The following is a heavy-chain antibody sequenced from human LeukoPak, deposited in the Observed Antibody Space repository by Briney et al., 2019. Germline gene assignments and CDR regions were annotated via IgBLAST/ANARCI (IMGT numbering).Heavy chain of an antibody. Sequence: SVKVSCKAFGGTFSDYALNWVRQAPGQGLEWMGVFIPILGTANSTQKFQDRVTVTADISTNTVYMELSSLRFEDTAVYFCAGIPVFGVVLHQEPVWGKGTTVTVSS. CDR1: GGTFSDYA. V-gene: IGHV1-69*06. D-gene: IGHD3-3*01. J-gene: IGHJ6*04. CDR2: FIPILGTA. CDR3: AGIPVFGVVLHQEPV.